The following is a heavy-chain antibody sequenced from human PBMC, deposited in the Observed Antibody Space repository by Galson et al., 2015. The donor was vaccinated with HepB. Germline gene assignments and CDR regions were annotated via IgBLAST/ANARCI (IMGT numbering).Heavy chain of an antibody. CDR2: IYSGGST. Sequence: SLRLSCAASGFTVSSNYMSWVRQAPGKGLEWVSVIYSGGSTYYADSVKGRFTISRDNSKNTLYLQMNSLRAEDTAVYYCARGYSSDWSVSIGYWGQGTLVTVSS. D-gene: IGHD6-19*01. J-gene: IGHJ4*02. CDR1: GFTVSSNY. CDR3: ARGYSSDWSVSIGY. V-gene: IGHV3-66*01.